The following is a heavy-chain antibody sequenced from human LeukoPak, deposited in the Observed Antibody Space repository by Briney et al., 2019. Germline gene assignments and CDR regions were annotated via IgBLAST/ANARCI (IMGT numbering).Heavy chain of an antibody. CDR2: INHSGST. V-gene: IGHV4-34*01. J-gene: IGHJ4*02. CDR1: GGSFSGYY. D-gene: IGHD3-10*01. Sequence: SETLSLTCAVYGGSFSGYYWSWIRQPLGKGLEWIGEINHSGSTNYNPSLKSRVTISVDTSKNQFSLKLSSVTAADTAVYYCARGRVTMVRGVNLDYWGQGTLVTVSS. CDR3: ARGRVTMVRGVNLDY.